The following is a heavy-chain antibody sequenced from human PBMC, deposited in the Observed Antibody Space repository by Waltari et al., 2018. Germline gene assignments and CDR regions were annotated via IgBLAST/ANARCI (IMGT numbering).Heavy chain of an antibody. CDR3: ARDLGSDDGNRDY. D-gene: IGHD2-21*02. CDR1: GYTFTGYY. CDR2: INPNSADT. V-gene: IGHV1-2*06. Sequence: QVHLVQSGAEVKKPGASVQVSCKASGYTFTGYYIQWVRRAPGQGPEWRGRINPNSADTNYAQNFHGMVTLTSDTSINTAYMRLSSLKSDDTAVYYCARDLGSDDGNRDYWGQGTLVTVPS. J-gene: IGHJ4*02.